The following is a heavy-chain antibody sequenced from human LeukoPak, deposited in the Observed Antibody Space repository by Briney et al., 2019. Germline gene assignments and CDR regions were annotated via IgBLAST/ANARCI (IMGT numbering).Heavy chain of an antibody. V-gene: IGHV1-18*01. CDR3: ARMMTPRHYYDRSGYYYGALDI. J-gene: IGHJ3*02. Sequence: ASVKVSCKASGYTFTSYAMNWVRQAPGQGLEWMGWISGYNGYTNYAQKLQGRVTMTTDTSTSTAYMELRSLRSDDTAVYYCARMMTPRHYYDRSGYYYGALDIWGQGTMVTVSS. CDR1: GYTFTSYA. D-gene: IGHD3-22*01. CDR2: ISGYNGYT.